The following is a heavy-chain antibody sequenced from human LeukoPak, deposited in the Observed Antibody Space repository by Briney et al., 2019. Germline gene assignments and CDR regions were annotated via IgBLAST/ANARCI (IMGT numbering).Heavy chain of an antibody. Sequence: SETLSLTCTVSGGSVISYYWSWVRQSPGQGLEWIGYYGGTTSYSPSLKSRVSMSIDRSKNQFSLTLFSVTPADTAIYYCVRDCTGGSCYPPSGGFDIWGQGTKVTVSS. CDR1: GGSVISYY. CDR3: VRDCTGGSCYPPSGGFDI. CDR2: YYGGTT. V-gene: IGHV4-59*02. D-gene: IGHD2-15*01. J-gene: IGHJ3*02.